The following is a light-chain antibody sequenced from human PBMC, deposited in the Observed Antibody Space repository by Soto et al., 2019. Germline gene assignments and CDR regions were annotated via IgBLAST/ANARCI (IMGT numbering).Light chain of an antibody. V-gene: IGKV1-5*01. Sequence: DIQMTQSPSTLSASVGDRVTITCRASQSISDWLAWFQQKPGKAPRLLMHAASSLEPGVPSTFSGSVSGTEFTLTISSLQAEDFATYFCQQVKDYPITFGQGTRLEI. CDR1: QSISDW. CDR2: AAS. J-gene: IGKJ5*01. CDR3: QQVKDYPIT.